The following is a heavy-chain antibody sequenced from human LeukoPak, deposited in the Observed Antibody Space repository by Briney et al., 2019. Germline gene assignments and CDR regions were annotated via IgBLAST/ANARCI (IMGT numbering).Heavy chain of an antibody. D-gene: IGHD4-11*01. J-gene: IGHJ6*02. CDR1: GGSISSYY. Sequence: SETLSLTCTVSGGSISSYYWSWLRQPPGKGLEWIGYIYYSGSTNYNPSLKSRVTISVDTSKNQFSLKLSSVTAADTAVYYCATGYSNYLGYYYYGMDVWGQGTTVTVSS. CDR3: ATGYSNYLGYYYYGMDV. V-gene: IGHV4-59*01. CDR2: IYYSGST.